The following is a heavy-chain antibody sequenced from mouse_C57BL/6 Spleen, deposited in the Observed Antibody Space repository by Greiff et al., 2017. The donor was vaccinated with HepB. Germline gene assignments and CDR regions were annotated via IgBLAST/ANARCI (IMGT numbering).Heavy chain of an antibody. J-gene: IGHJ1*03. V-gene: IGHV5-6*02. CDR3: ARPSSPWYFDV. D-gene: IGHD1-1*01. Sequence: EVKLVESGGDLVKPGGSLKLSCAASGFTFSSYGMSWVRQTPDKRLEWVATISSGGSYTDYPDSVKGRFTISRDNAKNTLYLQMSSLKSEDTAMYYCARPSSPWYFDVWGTGTTVTVSS. CDR2: ISSGGSYT. CDR1: GFTFSSYG.